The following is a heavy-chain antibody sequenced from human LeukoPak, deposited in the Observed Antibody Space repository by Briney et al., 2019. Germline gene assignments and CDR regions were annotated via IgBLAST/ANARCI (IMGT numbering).Heavy chain of an antibody. V-gene: IGHV1-18*01. D-gene: IGHD5-12*01. Sequence: ASVTVSCTASGYTFTSYGMTWVRQAPGQGLEWMGWISAYNGNTKYAQKVQGRVTMTTDTSTSTAYMELRSLRSDDTAVYYCASGVGAITFYYYGMDVWGQGTTVTVSS. CDR1: GYTFTSYG. CDR3: ASGVGAITFYYYGMDV. CDR2: ISAYNGNT. J-gene: IGHJ6*02.